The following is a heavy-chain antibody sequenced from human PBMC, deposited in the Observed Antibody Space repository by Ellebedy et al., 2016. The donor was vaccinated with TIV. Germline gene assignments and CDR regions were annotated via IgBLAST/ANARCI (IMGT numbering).Heavy chain of an antibody. CDR1: GYTFTSYG. Sequence: ASVKVSCKASGYTFTSYGISWVRQAPGQGLEWMGWISAYNGNTNYAQKLQGRVTMTTDTSTSTAYMELRSLRSDDTAVYYCARRYTIFGVAHHDYWGQGTLVTVSS. CDR3: ARRYTIFGVAHHDY. V-gene: IGHV1-18*04. J-gene: IGHJ4*02. CDR2: ISAYNGNT. D-gene: IGHD3-3*01.